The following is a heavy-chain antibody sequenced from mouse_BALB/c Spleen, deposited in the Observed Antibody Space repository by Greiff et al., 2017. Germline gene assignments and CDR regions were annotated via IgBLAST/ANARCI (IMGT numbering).Heavy chain of an antibody. V-gene: IGHV1-69*02. CDR3: ARGDDGYYTRFAY. Sequence: QVQLQQPGAELVRPGASVKLSCKASGYTFTSYWINWVKQRPGQGLEWIGNIYPSDSYTNYNQKFKDKATLTVDKSSSTAYMELARLTSEDSAIYYCARGDDGYYTRFAYWGQGTLVTVAA. D-gene: IGHD2-3*01. CDR2: IYPSDSYT. CDR1: GYTFTSYW. J-gene: IGHJ3*01.